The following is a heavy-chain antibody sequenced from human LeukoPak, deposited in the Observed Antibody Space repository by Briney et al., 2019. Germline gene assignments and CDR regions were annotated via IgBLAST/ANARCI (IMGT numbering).Heavy chain of an antibody. CDR1: GGSISDYY. D-gene: IGHD3-9*01. CDR2: INHSGST. V-gene: IGHV4-34*01. J-gene: IGHJ4*02. CDR3: ALGGVRVLRYFGSPFYY. Sequence: SETLSLTCTVYGGSISDYYWSWIRQPPGKGLEWIGEINHSGSTNYNPSLKSRVTISVDTSKNQFSLKLSSVTAADTAVYYCALGGVRVLRYFGSPFYYWGEGTLVTVSS.